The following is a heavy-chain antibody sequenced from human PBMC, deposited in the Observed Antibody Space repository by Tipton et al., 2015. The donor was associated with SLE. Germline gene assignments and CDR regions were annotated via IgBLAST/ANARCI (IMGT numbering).Heavy chain of an antibody. V-gene: IGHV4-34*01. J-gene: IGHJ4*02. CDR2: INHSGST. D-gene: IGHD1-26*01. CDR3: ARGGWELSFDY. CDR1: GGSFSGYY. Sequence: TLSLTCAVYGGSFSGYYWSWIRQPPGKGLEWIGEINHSGSTNYNPSLKSRVTISVDTSRSQFSLTLRSVTAADTAVYYCARGGWELSFDYWGRGTLVTVSS.